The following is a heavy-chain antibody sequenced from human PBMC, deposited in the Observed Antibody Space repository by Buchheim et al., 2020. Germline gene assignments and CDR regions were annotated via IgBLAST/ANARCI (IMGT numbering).Heavy chain of an antibody. D-gene: IGHD6-13*01. CDR1: GFAFGSYG. Sequence: QVQLVESGGGVVQPGSSLTLSCAASGFAFGSYGMHWVRQAPGKGLEWVAVISYDGSNKYYADSVKGRFTISRDNSKNTLYLQMNSLRAEDTAVYYCARGGGSSSWGYFDYWGQGTL. J-gene: IGHJ4*02. CDR3: ARGGGSSSWGYFDY. V-gene: IGHV3-30*19. CDR2: ISYDGSNK.